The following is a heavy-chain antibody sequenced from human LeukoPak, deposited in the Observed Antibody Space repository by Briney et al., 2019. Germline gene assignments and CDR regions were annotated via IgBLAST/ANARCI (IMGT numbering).Heavy chain of an antibody. D-gene: IGHD3-3*01. CDR1: GGSISSSSYY. CDR2: IYYSGST. Sequence: SETLSLTCTVSGGSISSSSYYWGWIRQPPGKGLEGIGSIYYSGSTYYNPSLKSRVTISVDTSKKQFSLKLSSVTAADTAVYYCARRGFTIFGVVIRPKGAFDIWGQGTMVTVSS. J-gene: IGHJ3*02. V-gene: IGHV4-39*01. CDR3: ARRGFTIFGVVIRPKGAFDI.